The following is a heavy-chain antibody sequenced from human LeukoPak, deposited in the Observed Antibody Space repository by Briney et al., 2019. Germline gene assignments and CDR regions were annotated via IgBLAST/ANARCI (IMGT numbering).Heavy chain of an antibody. D-gene: IGHD5/OR15-5a*01. CDR1: GFTFSSYA. CDR3: AREVSGFDY. CDR2: ISYDGSNK. Sequence: GGSLRLSCAASGFTFSSYAMHWVRQAPGKGLECVAVISYDGSNKYYADSVKGRFTISRDNSKNTLYLQMNSLRAEDTAVYYCAREVSGFDYWGQGTLVTVSS. V-gene: IGHV3-30*04. J-gene: IGHJ4*02.